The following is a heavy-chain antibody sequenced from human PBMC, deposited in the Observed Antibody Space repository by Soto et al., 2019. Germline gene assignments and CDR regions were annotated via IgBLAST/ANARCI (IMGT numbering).Heavy chain of an antibody. D-gene: IGHD5-12*01. Sequence: ASVKVSCKASGYTFTRSGIIWVRQAPGQGLEWMGWISTYNGDTNYAQTFQGRVTMTTDTSTSTVHMEVRSLRSDDTAVYYCAREGVAPYYYHGMDVWGQGTTVTVSS. CDR2: ISTYNGDT. CDR3: AREGVAPYYYHGMDV. CDR1: GYTFTRSG. J-gene: IGHJ6*02. V-gene: IGHV1-18*01.